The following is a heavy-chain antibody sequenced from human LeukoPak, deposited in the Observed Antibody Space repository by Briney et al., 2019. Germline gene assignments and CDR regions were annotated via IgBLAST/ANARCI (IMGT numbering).Heavy chain of an antibody. D-gene: IGHD6-19*01. Sequence: PSETLSLTCTVSGGSISSYYWSRIRQPPGKGLEWIGYIYYSGSTNYNPSLKSRVTISVDTSKNQFSLKLSSVTAADTAVYYCASPWSSGGFDYWGQGTLVTVSS. CDR1: GGSISSYY. V-gene: IGHV4-59*08. CDR3: ASPWSSGGFDY. J-gene: IGHJ4*02. CDR2: IYYSGST.